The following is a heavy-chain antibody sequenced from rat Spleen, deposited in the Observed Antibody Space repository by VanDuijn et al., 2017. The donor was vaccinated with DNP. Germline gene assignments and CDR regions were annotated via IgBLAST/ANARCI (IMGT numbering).Heavy chain of an antibody. CDR3: ARWSRYFDY. CDR2: INYSGST. V-gene: IGHV3-1*01. Sequence: EVQLQESGPGLVKPSQSLSLTCSVTDYSITSNYWAWIRKFPGNKMEWMGYINYSGSTSYNPSLKSRISITRDTSKNQFFLQLNSVTTEDTATYYCARWSRYFDYWGQGVMVTVSS. CDR1: DYSITSNY. J-gene: IGHJ2*01.